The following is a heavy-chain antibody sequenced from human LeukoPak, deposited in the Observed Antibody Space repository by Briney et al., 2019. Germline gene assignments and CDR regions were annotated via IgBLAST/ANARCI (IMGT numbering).Heavy chain of an antibody. Sequence: GGSLRLSCAASGFIFSDYYMSWIRQAPEKGLEWVSYISTAGSTIYYANSVKGRFTISRDNAKNSLYLQMNSLRAEDTAVYYCARGYNWNYPIDYWGQGTLVTVSS. CDR2: ISTAGSTI. CDR1: GFIFSDYY. J-gene: IGHJ4*02. D-gene: IGHD1-7*01. V-gene: IGHV3-11*04. CDR3: ARGYNWNYPIDY.